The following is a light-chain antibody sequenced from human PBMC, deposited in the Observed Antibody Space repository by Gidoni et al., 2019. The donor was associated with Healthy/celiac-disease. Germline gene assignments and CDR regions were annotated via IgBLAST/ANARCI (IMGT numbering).Light chain of an antibody. CDR1: QSISSY. J-gene: IGKJ2*01. V-gene: IGKV1-39*01. Sequence: DIQMTQSPSSLYASVGDRVTITCRASQSISSYLNWYQQKPGKAPKLLIYAASSLQSGVPSRFSGSRSGTDFTLTISSLQPEDFATYYCQQSYSTPYTFGQGTKLEIK. CDR2: AAS. CDR3: QQSYSTPYT.